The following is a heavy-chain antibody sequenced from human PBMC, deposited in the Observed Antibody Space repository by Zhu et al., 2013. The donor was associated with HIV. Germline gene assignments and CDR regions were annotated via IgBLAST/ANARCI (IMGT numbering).Heavy chain of an antibody. CDR3: AIGAHCSSTSCYGLGGSGWAPFDY. Sequence: QVQLVQSGAEVKKPGSSVKVSCKASGGTFSSYAISWVRQAPGQGLEWMGGIIPIFGTANYAQKFQGRVTMTRDTSISTAYMELSRLRSDDTAVYYCAIGAHCSSTSCYGLGGSGWAPFDYWGQGTLVTVSS. D-gene: IGHD2-2*01. CDR2: IIPIFGTA. V-gene: IGHV1-69*06. J-gene: IGHJ4*02. CDR1: GGTFSSYA.